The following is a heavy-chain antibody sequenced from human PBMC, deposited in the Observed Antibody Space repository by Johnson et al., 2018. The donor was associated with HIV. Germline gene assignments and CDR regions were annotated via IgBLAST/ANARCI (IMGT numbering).Heavy chain of an antibody. CDR2: IWYDGSNK. CDR1: GFTFSSYA. Sequence: QVQLVESGGGVVQPGRSLRLSCAASGFTFSSYAMHWVRQAPGKGLEWVAVIWYDGSNKYYADSVKGRFTISRDNSKNTLYLQMNSLRAEDTAVYYCAKDNPGVSHAFDIWGQGTMVTVSS. D-gene: IGHD1-14*01. J-gene: IGHJ3*02. CDR3: AKDNPGVSHAFDI. V-gene: IGHV3-33*06.